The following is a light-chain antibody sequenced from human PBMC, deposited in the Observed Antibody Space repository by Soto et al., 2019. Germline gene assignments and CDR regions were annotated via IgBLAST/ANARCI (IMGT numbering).Light chain of an antibody. J-gene: IGLJ2*01. CDR1: RGHSSYI. CDR3: ETWDSTTHVV. V-gene: IGLV4-60*02. Sequence: VLTQSSSASASLGSSVKLTCTLSRGHSSYIIAWHQQQPGKAPRYLMKLEGSGSYNKGSGVPDRFSGSSSGADRYLTISNLQFEDEADYYCETWDSTTHVVFGGGTKITVL. CDR2: LEGSGSY.